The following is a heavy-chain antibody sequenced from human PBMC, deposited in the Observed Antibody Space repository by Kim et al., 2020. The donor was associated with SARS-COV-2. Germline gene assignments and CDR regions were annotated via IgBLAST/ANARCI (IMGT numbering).Heavy chain of an antibody. CDR1: GGTFSSYA. J-gene: IGHJ3*02. CDR3: ATVRGWNILGEGDAFDI. Sequence: SVKVSCKASGGTFSSYALSWVRQAPGQGLEWLGGIIPIPDSPKYAQKFQGRVTITADESMTSAYMELSSLRAEDTAVYYCATVRGWNILGEGDAFDIWGHGTMLTVSS. D-gene: IGHD1-1*01. CDR2: IIPIPDSP. V-gene: IGHV1-69*13.